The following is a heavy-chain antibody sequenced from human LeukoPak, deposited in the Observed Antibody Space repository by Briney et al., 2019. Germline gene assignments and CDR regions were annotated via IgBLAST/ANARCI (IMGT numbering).Heavy chain of an antibody. J-gene: IGHJ6*03. V-gene: IGHV1-46*01. Sequence: ASVRVSCKASGYTFTGYYMHWVRQAPGQGLEWMGIINPSGGSTSYAQKFQGRVTMTRDTSTSTVYMELSSLRSEDTAVYYCARRFGVVTYIPYYYYYMDVWGKGTTVTVSS. CDR1: GYTFTGYY. CDR2: INPSGGST. CDR3: ARRFGVVTYIPYYYYYMDV. D-gene: IGHD3-3*01.